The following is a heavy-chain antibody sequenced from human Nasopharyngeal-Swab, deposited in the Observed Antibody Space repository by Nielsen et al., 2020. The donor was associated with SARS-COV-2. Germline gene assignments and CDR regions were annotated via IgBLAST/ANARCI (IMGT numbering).Heavy chain of an antibody. V-gene: IGHV1-69*13. CDR1: GGTFSSYA. Sequence: SVQVSCKASGGTFSSYAISWVRQAPGQGLEWMGGIIPIFGTANYAQKFQGRVTITADESTSTAYMELSSLRSEDTAVYYCARNPGVVLEYGWFDPWGQGTLVTVSS. CDR2: IIPIFGTA. D-gene: IGHD3-3*01. CDR3: ARNPGVVLEYGWFDP. J-gene: IGHJ5*02.